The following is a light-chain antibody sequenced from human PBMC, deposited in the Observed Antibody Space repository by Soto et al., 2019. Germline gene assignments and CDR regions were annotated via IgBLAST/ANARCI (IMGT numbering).Light chain of an antibody. Sequence: DIQMTQSPSSLSASLGDRVTITCRASQSISIFLNWYQQKPGKAPKLLIYAASSLQSGVASRFSGSGSGTDFTLTISSLQPEDFATYYCQQSHNSPWTFGQGTKVEIK. CDR3: QQSHNSPWT. J-gene: IGKJ1*01. V-gene: IGKV1-39*01. CDR1: QSISIF. CDR2: AAS.